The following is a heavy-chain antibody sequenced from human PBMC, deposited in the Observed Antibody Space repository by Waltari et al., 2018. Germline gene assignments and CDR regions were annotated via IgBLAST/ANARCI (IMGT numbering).Heavy chain of an antibody. D-gene: IGHD3-10*01. V-gene: IGHV4-61*02. CDR1: GGSISSGSYY. CDR3: ARGTAYYYGSGSSNWFDP. J-gene: IGHJ5*02. CDR2: IYTSGST. Sequence: QVQLQESGPGLVKPSQTLSLTCTVSGGSISSGSYYWSWIRQPAGTGLEWIGRIYTSGSTNFNPALMSRVTISLDTSKNQCSLKLSSVTAADTAVYYCARGTAYYYGSGSSNWFDPWGQGTLVTVSS.